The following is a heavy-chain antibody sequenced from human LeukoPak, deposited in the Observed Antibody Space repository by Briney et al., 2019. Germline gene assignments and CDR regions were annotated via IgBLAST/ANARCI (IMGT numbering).Heavy chain of an antibody. CDR1: GFTFSSYG. D-gene: IGHD3-3*01. CDR3: AKGGARITIFGVVPINGGGLDY. J-gene: IGHJ4*02. CDR2: IRYDGSNK. V-gene: IGHV3-30*02. Sequence: GGSLRLSCAASGFTFSSYGMHWVRQAPGKGLEWVAFIRYDGSNKYYADSVKGRFTISRDNSKNTLYLQMNSLRAEDTAVYYCAKGGARITIFGVVPINGGGLDYWGQGTLVTVSS.